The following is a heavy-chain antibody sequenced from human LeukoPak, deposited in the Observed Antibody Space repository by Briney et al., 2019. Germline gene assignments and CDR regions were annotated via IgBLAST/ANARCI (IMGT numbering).Heavy chain of an antibody. CDR1: GGSISSSSYY. V-gene: IGHV4-39*01. CDR3: ASDDYVSQYYFDY. D-gene: IGHD3-16*01. CDR2: IYYSGST. Sequence: SETLSLTCTVSGGSISSSSYYWGWIRQPPGKGLEWIGSIYYSGSTYYNPSLKSRVTISVDTSKNQFSLKLSSVTAADTAVYYCASDDYVSQYYFDYWGQGTLVTVSS. J-gene: IGHJ4*02.